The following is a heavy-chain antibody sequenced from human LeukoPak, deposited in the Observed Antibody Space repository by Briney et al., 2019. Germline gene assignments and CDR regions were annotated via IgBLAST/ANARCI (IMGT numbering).Heavy chain of an antibody. CDR3: AKALSSGWIYYFDY. V-gene: IGHV3-23*01. CDR2: IGGSGKNT. CDR1: GFTVSSNY. J-gene: IGHJ4*02. Sequence: GGSLRLSCAASGFTVSSNYMSWVRQAPGKGLEWASAIGGSGKNTFYADSVKGRFAISRDNSKNTLNLQMNSLRAEDTAVYYCAKALSSGWIYYFDYWGQGTLVTVSS. D-gene: IGHD6-19*01.